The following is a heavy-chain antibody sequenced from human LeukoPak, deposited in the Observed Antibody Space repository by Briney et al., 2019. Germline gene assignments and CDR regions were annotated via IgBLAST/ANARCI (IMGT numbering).Heavy chain of an antibody. D-gene: IGHD5-18*01. CDR1: GFTFSSYV. J-gene: IGHJ4*02. CDR3: IYGYTLDF. Sequence: QPGGSLRLSCAASGFTFSSYVMHWVRHAPGKGLDWVSVIYSGGSTNYADSVKGRFTISRDNSKNTLYLQMNSLRAEDTAVYYCIYGYTLDFWGQGTLVTVSS. CDR2: IYSGGST. V-gene: IGHV3-53*01.